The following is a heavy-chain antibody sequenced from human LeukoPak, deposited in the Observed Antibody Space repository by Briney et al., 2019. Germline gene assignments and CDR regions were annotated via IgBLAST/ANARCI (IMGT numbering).Heavy chain of an antibody. V-gene: IGHV3-9*03. CDR1: GFTFSSYA. J-gene: IGHJ2*01. D-gene: IGHD3-22*01. CDR3: AKGGPYYDSSGYYYWYFDL. Sequence: GGSLRLSCAASGFTFSSYAMSWVRQAPGKGLEWVSGISWNSGSIGYADSVKGRFTISRDNAKNSLYLQMNSLRAEDMALYYCAKGGPYYDSSGYYYWYFDLWGRGTLVTVSS. CDR2: ISWNSGSI.